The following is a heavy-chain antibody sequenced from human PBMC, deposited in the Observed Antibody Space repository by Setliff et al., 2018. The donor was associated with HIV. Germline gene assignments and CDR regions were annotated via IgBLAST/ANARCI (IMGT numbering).Heavy chain of an antibody. V-gene: IGHV4-59*02. CDR2: IYNSVTT. CDR3: ARGGTSSNWFGP. CDR1: GASVNYNT. Sequence: SETLSLTCSVSGASVNYNTWSWIRQAPGKGLQWIGFIYNSVTTNYNPSLKSRATISLDTSKNQFSLKLTSVTAADTAVYYCARGGTSSNWFGPWGRGTLVTVSS. D-gene: IGHD2-2*01. J-gene: IGHJ5*02.